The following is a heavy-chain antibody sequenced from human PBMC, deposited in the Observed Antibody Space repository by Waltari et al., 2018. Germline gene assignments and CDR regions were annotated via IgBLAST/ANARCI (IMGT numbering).Heavy chain of an antibody. CDR3: ARLPTKYYDSLGWGFFDQ. Sequence: HVQLQESGPGLVKPSETLSLTCTVSGDFPSDAHWPWIRQAPGKGLEWIAYLRNTGSTKRNPSLESRVTISADTSKKQFTLRLTSVTAADTAVYYCARLPTKYYDSLGWGFFDQWGQGILVTVSS. CDR2: LRNTGST. V-gene: IGHV4-59*08. J-gene: IGHJ4*02. D-gene: IGHD3-22*01. CDR1: GDFPSDAH.